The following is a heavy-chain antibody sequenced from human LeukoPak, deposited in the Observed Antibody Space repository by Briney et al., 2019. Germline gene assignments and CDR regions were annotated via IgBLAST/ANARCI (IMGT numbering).Heavy chain of an antibody. CDR3: ARDGGWELADY. CDR2: ITSSSSNI. J-gene: IGHJ4*02. Sequence: GLSLRLSCAASGFTFSRYSKNWVPQAPGKGLEGVSYITSSSSNIYYADSVKGRFTISRDNAKNSLYLQMNSLRAEDTAVYYCARDGGWELADYWGQGTLVTVSS. CDR1: GFTFSRYS. V-gene: IGHV3-48*01. D-gene: IGHD3-10*01.